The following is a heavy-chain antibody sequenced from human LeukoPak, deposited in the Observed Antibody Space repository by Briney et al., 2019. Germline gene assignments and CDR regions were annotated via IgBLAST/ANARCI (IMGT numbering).Heavy chain of an antibody. CDR1: GGSISSYY. CDR3: ARHPPKGEQWLAFDY. J-gene: IGHJ4*02. D-gene: IGHD6-19*01. CDR2: IYYSGST. Sequence: PSETLSLTCTVSGGSISSYYWSWIRQPPGKGLEWIGYIYYSGSTNYNPSLKSRVTISVDTSKNQFSLKLSSVTAADTAVYYCARHPPKGEQWLAFDYWGQGTLVTVSS. V-gene: IGHV4-59*08.